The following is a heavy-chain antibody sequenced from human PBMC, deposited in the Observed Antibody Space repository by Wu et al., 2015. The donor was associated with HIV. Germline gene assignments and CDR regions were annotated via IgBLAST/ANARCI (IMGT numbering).Heavy chain of an antibody. D-gene: IGHD5-18*01. CDR1: GYTFTGYY. V-gene: IGHV1-2*02. CDR3: ARELYTAMVFDAFDI. CDR2: INPNSGGT. Sequence: QVQLVQSGAEVKKPGASVKVSCKASGYTFTGYYMHWVRQAPGQGLEWMGWINPNSGGTNYAQKFQGRVTMTRDTSISTAYMELSRLRSDDTAVYYCARELYTAMVFDAFDIWGQGTMVTVSS. J-gene: IGHJ3*02.